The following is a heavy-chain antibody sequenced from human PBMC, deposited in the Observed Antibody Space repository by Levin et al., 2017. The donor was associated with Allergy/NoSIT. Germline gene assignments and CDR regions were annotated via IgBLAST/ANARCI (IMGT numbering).Heavy chain of an antibody. D-gene: IGHD3-10*01. J-gene: IGHJ3*02. CDR1: GFTFSNYA. V-gene: IGHV3-23*01. Sequence: LSLTCAASGFTFSNYAMAWVRPAPGEGLEWVSGISISGDKTYYADSVKGRFTISRDNSKNTLYAQMDSLRAEDTALYYCAKDGTSGSGSYYLGTFDIWGQGTMVTVSS. CDR2: ISISGDKT. CDR3: AKDGTSGSGSYYLGTFDI.